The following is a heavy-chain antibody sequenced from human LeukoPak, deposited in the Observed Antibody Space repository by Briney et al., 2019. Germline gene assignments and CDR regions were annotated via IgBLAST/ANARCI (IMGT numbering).Heavy chain of an antibody. D-gene: IGHD6-13*01. J-gene: IGHJ4*02. V-gene: IGHV1-18*01. CDR1: GYTFTSYG. CDR3: ARDGKQQLGFDY. Sequence: ASVMVSCKASGYTFTSYGISWVRQAPGQGLEWMGWISAYNGKTNHAQNFQGRVTMTTDTSTSTAYMELRSLRSDDTAVYYCARDGKQQLGFDYWGQGTLVTVSS. CDR2: ISAYNGKT.